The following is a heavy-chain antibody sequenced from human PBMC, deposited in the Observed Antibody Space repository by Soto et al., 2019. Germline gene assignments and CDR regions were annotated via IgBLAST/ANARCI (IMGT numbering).Heavy chain of an antibody. CDR1: GFTFSSYG. Sequence: GGSLRLSCAASGFTFSSYGMHWVRQAPGKGLEWVAVIWYDGSNKYYADSVKGRFTISRDNSKNTLYLQMNSLRAEDTAVYYCARGQVMDHYCSGGSCYSTNFDYWGQGTLVTVSS. CDR3: ARGQVMDHYCSGGSCYSTNFDY. J-gene: IGHJ4*02. D-gene: IGHD2-15*01. CDR2: IWYDGSNK. V-gene: IGHV3-33*01.